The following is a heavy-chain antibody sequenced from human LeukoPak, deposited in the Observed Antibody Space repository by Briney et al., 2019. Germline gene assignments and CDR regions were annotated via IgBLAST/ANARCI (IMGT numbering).Heavy chain of an antibody. Sequence: GASVKVSCKASGYTFTSYGFSWVRQAPGQGLEWTGWISGYNGNTNYAQKFQGRVTITADESTSTAYMELRSLRSDDTAVYYCARGTRRSDYGDYGMDVWGQGTTVTVSS. CDR1: GYTFTSYG. V-gene: IGHV1-18*01. CDR3: ARGTRRSDYGDYGMDV. CDR2: ISGYNGNT. D-gene: IGHD4-17*01. J-gene: IGHJ6*02.